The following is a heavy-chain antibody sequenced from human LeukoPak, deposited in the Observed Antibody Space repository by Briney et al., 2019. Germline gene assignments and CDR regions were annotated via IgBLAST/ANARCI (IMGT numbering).Heavy chain of an antibody. CDR3: ARHGSSWGLTSSYFDY. CDR2: INWDGGST. D-gene: IGHD6-13*01. J-gene: IGHJ4*02. Sequence: GGSLRLSCAASGFTFDDYAMHWVRQAPGKGLEWVSLINWDGGSTYYADSVKGRFTISRDNSKNSLYPQMNSLRAEDTALYYCARHGSSWGLTSSYFDYWGQGTLVTVSA. V-gene: IGHV3-43D*03. CDR1: GFTFDDYA.